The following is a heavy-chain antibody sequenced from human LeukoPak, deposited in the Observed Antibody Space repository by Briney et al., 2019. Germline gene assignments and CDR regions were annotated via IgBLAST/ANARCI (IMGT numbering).Heavy chain of an antibody. V-gene: IGHV3-30*18. CDR3: AKVALYLAALDY. CDR1: GFTFSSYG. J-gene: IGHJ4*02. Sequence: PGGSLRLSCAASGFTFSSYGMHWVRQAPGKGLEWVAVISYDGSNKYYADSVKGRFTISRDNSKNTLYLQMNSLRAEDTAVYYYAKVALYLAALDYWGQGTLVTVSS. CDR2: ISYDGSNK. D-gene: IGHD6-6*01.